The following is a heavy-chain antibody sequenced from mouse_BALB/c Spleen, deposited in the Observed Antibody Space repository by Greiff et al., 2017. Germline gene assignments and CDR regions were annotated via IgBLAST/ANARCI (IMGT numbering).Heavy chain of an antibody. CDR1: GYSFTSYW. D-gene: IGHD1-1*01. Sequence: QVQLQQPGAELVRPGASVKLSCKASGYSFTSYWMNWVKQRPGQGLEWIGMIHPSDSETRLNQKFKDKATLTVDKSSSTAYMQLSSPPSEDSAVYCCASGRADYGSSPYDYWGQGTTLTVSS. J-gene: IGHJ2*01. V-gene: IGHV1S82*01. CDR3: ASGRADYGSSPYDY. CDR2: IHPSDSET.